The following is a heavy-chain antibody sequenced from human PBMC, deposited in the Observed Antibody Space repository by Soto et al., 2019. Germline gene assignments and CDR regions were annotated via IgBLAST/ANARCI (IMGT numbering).Heavy chain of an antibody. D-gene: IGHD4-17*01. Sequence: QVQLVESGGGVVQPGRSLRLSCAASGFTFSSYAMHWVRQAPGKGLEWVAVISYDGSNKYYADSVKGRFTISRDNSKNTLYLQMNSLRAEDTAVYYCARGGDDYGDSGPFFDYWGQGTLVTVSS. V-gene: IGHV3-30-3*01. J-gene: IGHJ4*02. CDR3: ARGGDDYGDSGPFFDY. CDR2: ISYDGSNK. CDR1: GFTFSSYA.